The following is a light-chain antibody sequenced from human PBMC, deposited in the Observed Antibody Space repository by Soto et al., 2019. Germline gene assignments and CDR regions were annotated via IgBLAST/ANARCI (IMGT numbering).Light chain of an antibody. Sequence: EIVWTQSQAILTMSPGDRATLSCRASQSVSSYFAWYQQKSGQAPRLLIYDASNRATGVPARFSGSGSGTDFTLTISSLEPEDFAVYYCQQRRYWPVTFGQGTKVEIK. CDR3: QQRRYWPVT. CDR2: DAS. V-gene: IGKV3-11*01. J-gene: IGKJ1*01. CDR1: QSVSSY.